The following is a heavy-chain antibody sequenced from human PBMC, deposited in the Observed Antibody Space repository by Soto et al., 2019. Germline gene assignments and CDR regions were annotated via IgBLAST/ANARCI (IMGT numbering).Heavy chain of an antibody. CDR2: ISYDGSNK. CDR3: ARDGYGVVGYSYAFDY. D-gene: IGHD5-18*01. V-gene: IGHV3-30-3*01. J-gene: IGHJ4*02. CDR1: GFTFSSYA. Sequence: QVQLVESGGGVVQPGRSLRLSCAASGFTFSSYAMHWVRQAPGKGLEWVAVISYDGSNKYYADSVKGRFTISRDNSKNTLYLQMNSLRAEDTAVYYCARDGYGVVGYSYAFDYWGQGTLVTVSS.